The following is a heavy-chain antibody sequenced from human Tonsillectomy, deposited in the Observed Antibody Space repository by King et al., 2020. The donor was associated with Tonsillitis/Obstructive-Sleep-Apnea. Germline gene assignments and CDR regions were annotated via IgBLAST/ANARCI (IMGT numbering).Heavy chain of an antibody. Sequence: VQLVESGGGLVQPGGSPRLSCAASGFTFSSYAMSWVRQAPGKGLEWVSAISGSGGSTYYADSVKGRFTISRDNSKNTLYLQMNSLRAEDTAVYYCAKGPVDTAMADYYYYGMDVWGQGTTVTVSS. CDR3: AKGPVDTAMADYYYYGMDV. CDR2: ISGSGGST. V-gene: IGHV3-23*04. CDR1: GFTFSSYA. J-gene: IGHJ6*02. D-gene: IGHD5-18*01.